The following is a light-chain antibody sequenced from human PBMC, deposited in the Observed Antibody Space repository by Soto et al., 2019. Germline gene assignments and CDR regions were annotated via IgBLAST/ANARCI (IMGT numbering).Light chain of an antibody. Sequence: QSALTQPASLSGSPGQSITISCTGTSSDIGAYDYVSWFQQHPGKAPKLMISEVNNRPSGVSGRFSGSKSGNTASLTISGLQAEDEADYYCCSFTSSNTHVFGTGTKLTVL. CDR2: EVN. J-gene: IGLJ1*01. CDR3: CSFTSSNTHV. V-gene: IGLV2-14*01. CDR1: SSDIGAYDY.